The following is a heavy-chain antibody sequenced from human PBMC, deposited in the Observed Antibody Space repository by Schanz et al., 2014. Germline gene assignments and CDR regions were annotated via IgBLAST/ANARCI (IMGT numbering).Heavy chain of an antibody. Sequence: QVRLVKSGAEVKKPGSSVKVSCKSSGATFNSYAFGWVRQAPGQGFEWVGSIIPPLRQTRYAQKFEERVIITAGTSTTTVYMDLASLTSDDTAVYFCARIIDGDYLYWGQGTLVTVSS. J-gene: IGHJ4*02. CDR2: IIPPLRQT. CDR3: ARIIDGDYLY. D-gene: IGHD4-17*01. V-gene: IGHV1-69*04. CDR1: GATFNSYA.